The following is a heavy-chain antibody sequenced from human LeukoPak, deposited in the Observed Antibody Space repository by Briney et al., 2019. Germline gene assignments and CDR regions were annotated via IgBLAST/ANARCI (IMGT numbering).Heavy chain of an antibody. CDR1: GFTLTSSA. CDR3: AAAHDSGSYYEFDY. V-gene: IGHV1-58*02. J-gene: IGHJ4*02. CDR2: IVVGSGNT. D-gene: IGHD1-26*01. Sequence: GASVKVPCKASGFTLTSSAMQWVRQARGQRLEWIGWIVVGSGNTNYAQKFQERVTITRDMSTSTAYMELSSLRSENTAVYYCAAAHDSGSYYEFDYWGQGTLVTVSS.